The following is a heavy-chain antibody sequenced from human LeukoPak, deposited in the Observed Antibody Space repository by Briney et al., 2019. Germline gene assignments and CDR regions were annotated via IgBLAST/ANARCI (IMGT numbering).Heavy chain of an antibody. CDR3: AREMGSFTPGRSMHSGYDWADYYYYYGMDV. D-gene: IGHD5-12*01. J-gene: IGHJ6*02. Sequence: PSETLSLTCTVSGGSISSYYGTWIRQPAGKGLEWIGLIYTSGSTNYNPSLKSRRTMSVDTSKYQFSLKLSSVPGADTAVYYCAREMGSFTPGRSMHSGYDWADYYYYYGMDVWGQGNTVTVSS. CDR2: IYTSGST. CDR1: GGSISSYY. V-gene: IGHV4-4*07.